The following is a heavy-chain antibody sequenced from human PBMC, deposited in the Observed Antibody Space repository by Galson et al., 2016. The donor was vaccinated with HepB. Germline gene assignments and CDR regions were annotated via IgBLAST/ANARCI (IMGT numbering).Heavy chain of an antibody. CDR1: GFTFSDYW. CDR3: SSAAYHYGSNGYYLAY. CDR2: IKQDGSEK. D-gene: IGHD3-22*01. Sequence: SLRLSCAASGFTFSDYWVAWVRQTPGEGLEWVANIKQDGSEKYYVASVKGRFTISRDNDKNSLYLQMNSLRPEDTAVYYCSSAAYHYGSNGYYLAYWGQGTLVTVSS. V-gene: IGHV3-7*05. J-gene: IGHJ4*02.